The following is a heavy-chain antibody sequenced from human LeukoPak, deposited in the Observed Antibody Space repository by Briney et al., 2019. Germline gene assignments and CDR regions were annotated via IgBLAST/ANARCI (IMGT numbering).Heavy chain of an antibody. CDR2: ISAYNGDT. Sequence: ASVKVSCKASGYTFSSYGISWVRQAPGQGLEWMGWISAYNGDTNYAQELQGRLTMTTDTSTSTAYMELRSLRSDDTAVYYCARKLLMGAFDIWGQGTMVTVSS. D-gene: IGHD3-10*01. V-gene: IGHV1-18*01. CDR1: GYTFSSYG. J-gene: IGHJ3*02. CDR3: ARKLLMGAFDI.